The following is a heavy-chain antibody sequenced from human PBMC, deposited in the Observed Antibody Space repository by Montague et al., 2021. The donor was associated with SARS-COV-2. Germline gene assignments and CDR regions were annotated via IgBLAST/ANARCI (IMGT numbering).Heavy chain of an antibody. CDR3: ARGGTSKTIFGVVTHVLEVDV. CDR1: GGSISSGGYY. D-gene: IGHD3-3*01. V-gene: IGHV4-31*03. Sequence: TLSLTCTVSGGSISSGGYYWSWIRQHPGKGLEWIGYIYYSGSTYYNPSLKSRVTISVDTSKNQFSLKLSSVTAADTAVYYCARGGTSKTIFGVVTHVLEVDVSGKGTTVTVSS. J-gene: IGHJ6*04. CDR2: IYYSGST.